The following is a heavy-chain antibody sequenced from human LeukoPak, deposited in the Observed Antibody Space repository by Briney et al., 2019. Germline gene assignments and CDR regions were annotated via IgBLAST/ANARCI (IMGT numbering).Heavy chain of an antibody. V-gene: IGHV4-59*01. D-gene: IGHD3-9*01. CDR1: GGSIRSYY. CDR2: IYDSGST. J-gene: IGHJ3*02. CDR3: ARARYVNSFYAFDI. Sequence: PSETLSLTCTVSGGSIRSYYWTWIRQPPGKGLEWIGYIYDSGSTNYNPSLKSRVAISIDTSKNQLSLNLNSVTAAVTAVYYCARARYVNSFYAFDIWGQGTLVTVSS.